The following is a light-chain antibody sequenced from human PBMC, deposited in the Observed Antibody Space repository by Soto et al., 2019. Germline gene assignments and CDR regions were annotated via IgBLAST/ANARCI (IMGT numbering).Light chain of an antibody. CDR1: QSVTSN. CDR3: QQYNDWPLT. J-gene: IGKJ4*01. V-gene: IGKV3-15*01. CDR2: GAS. Sequence: EIVMTQSPATVSMSPGERATLSCRASQSVTSNLAWYQQRPGQAPRLLIYGASTGATAIPARFSGSGSGTEFTLTISSLQSEDFAVYYCQQYNDWPLTFGGGTQVEIK.